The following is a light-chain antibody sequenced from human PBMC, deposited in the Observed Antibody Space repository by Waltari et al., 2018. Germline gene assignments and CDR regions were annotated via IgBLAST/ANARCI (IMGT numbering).Light chain of an antibody. V-gene: IGKV3-20*01. CDR2: GAS. CDR1: KRLTQNY. CDR3: QQYGSSIRYT. J-gene: IGKJ2*01. Sequence: VLTQSTGTLSLSAGESATLSCTASKRLTQNYLAWYQQQPGQAPRLLIYGASSRAAGIADRFSGSGSGADVTLTISRLGPEDFAVYYCQQYGSSIRYTFGQGTKVEIK.